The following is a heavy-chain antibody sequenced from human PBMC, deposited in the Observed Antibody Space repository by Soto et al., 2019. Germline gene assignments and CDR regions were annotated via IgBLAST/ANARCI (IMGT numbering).Heavy chain of an antibody. D-gene: IGHD4-17*01. V-gene: IGHV1-2*04. CDR1: GYTFTGYY. Sequence: QVQLVQSGAEVKKPGASVKVSCKASGYTFTGYYMHWVRQAPGQGLEWMGWINPNSGGTNYAQKGQGWVTMTRDTSISTAYMELSRLRSDDTAVYYCARGTVTTIFDYWGQGTLVTVSS. CDR2: INPNSGGT. CDR3: ARGTVTTIFDY. J-gene: IGHJ4*02.